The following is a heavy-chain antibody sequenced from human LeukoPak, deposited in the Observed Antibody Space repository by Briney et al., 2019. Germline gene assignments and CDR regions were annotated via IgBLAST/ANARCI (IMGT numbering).Heavy chain of an antibody. CDR2: ISAYNGNT. Sequence: ASVKVSCKASGYTFTSYGISWVRQAPGQGLEWMGWISAYNGNTNYPQKLQGRVTMTTDTSTSTAYMELRSLRSDDTAVYYCAREVEYYYGSGSHYYYYGMDVWGQGTTVTVSS. CDR1: GYTFTSYG. J-gene: IGHJ6*02. V-gene: IGHV1-18*01. CDR3: AREVEYYYGSGSHYYYYGMDV. D-gene: IGHD3-10*01.